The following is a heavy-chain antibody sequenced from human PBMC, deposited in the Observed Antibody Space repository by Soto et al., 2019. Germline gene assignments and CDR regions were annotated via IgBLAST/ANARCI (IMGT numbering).Heavy chain of an antibody. CDR1: GDSIMRDSYY. D-gene: IGHD1-26*01. CDR2: IYYSGTT. CDR3: PRGFDSWRLRAVES. J-gene: IGHJ4*02. V-gene: IGHV4-31*03. Sequence: QVQLQESGPGLVKPSQTLSLTCTVSGDSIMRDSYYWNWIRQHPGKGLEWIGYIYYSGTTAYNTSLKMRVTXXTXTXXTQFSLTLRSATAPDTAAYYCPRGFDSWRLRAVESWGQGPQVTV.